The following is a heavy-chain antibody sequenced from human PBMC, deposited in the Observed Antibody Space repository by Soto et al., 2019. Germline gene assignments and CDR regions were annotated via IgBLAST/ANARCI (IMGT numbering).Heavy chain of an antibody. Sequence: QITLKESGPPLVKPTQTLTLTCTFSGFSLTTQGVHVGWIRQPPGKALEWLALIYWDDNEVHSPSLKNRLTITKDTSKSQVVLTLATVDPVDTATYYCVYRDFGDYFFQFWGQGILVNVSS. CDR1: GFSLTTQGVH. J-gene: IGHJ4*02. CDR3: VYRDFGDYFFQF. D-gene: IGHD4-17*01. CDR2: IYWDDNE. V-gene: IGHV2-5*02.